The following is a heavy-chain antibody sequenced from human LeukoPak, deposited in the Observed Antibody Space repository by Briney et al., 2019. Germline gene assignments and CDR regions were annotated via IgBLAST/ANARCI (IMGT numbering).Heavy chain of an antibody. CDR1: GGSISSYY. Sequence: PSETLSLTCTVSGGSISSYYWSWIRQPPGKGLEWIGSIYHSGSTYYNPSLKSRVTISVDPSKNQFSLKLSSVTAADTAVYYCARLDSSLDAFDIWGQGTMVTVSS. J-gene: IGHJ3*02. CDR3: ARLDSSLDAFDI. V-gene: IGHV4-59*08. CDR2: IYHSGST. D-gene: IGHD2-2*01.